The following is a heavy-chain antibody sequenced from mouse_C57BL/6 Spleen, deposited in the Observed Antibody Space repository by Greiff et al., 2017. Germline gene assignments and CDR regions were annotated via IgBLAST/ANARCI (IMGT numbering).Heavy chain of an antibody. CDR2: IYPRDGST. Sequence: LVESGPELVKPGASVKLSCKASGYTFTSYDINWVKQRPGQGLEWIGWIYPRDGSTKYNEKFKGKATLTVDTSSSTAYMELHSLTSEDSAVYFCARKGGTWFAYWGQVTLVTVSA. J-gene: IGHJ3*01. CDR1: GYTFTSYD. V-gene: IGHV1-85*01. CDR3: ARKGGTWFAY.